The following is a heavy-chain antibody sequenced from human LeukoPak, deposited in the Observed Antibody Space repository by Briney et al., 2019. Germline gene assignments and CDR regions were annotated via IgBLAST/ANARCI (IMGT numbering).Heavy chain of an antibody. CDR1: GFTFSSYD. V-gene: IGHV3-33*06. D-gene: IGHD3-3*01. CDR3: AKEELRFLEWSHTPGYMDV. CDR2: IWYDGSNK. J-gene: IGHJ6*03. Sequence: PGRSLRLSCAASGFTFSSYDMHWVRQAPGKGLEWVAVIWYDGSNKYYADSVKGRFTISRDNSKNTLYLQMNSLRAEDTAVYYCAKEELRFLEWSHTPGYMDVWGKGTMVTVSS.